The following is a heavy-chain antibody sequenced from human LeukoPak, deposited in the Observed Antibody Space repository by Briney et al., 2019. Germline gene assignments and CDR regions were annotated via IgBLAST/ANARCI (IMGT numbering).Heavy chain of an antibody. Sequence: ASVKVSCKASGSTFTGYYMHWVRQAPGQGLEWMGWMNPNSGNTGYAQRFQGRVTITRDTSISTAYMELISLRSEDTAVYYCASLVRTDYDILTGYFYYFDYWGQGTLVTVSS. V-gene: IGHV1-8*03. J-gene: IGHJ4*02. CDR2: MNPNSGNT. CDR3: ASLVRTDYDILTGYFYYFDY. CDR1: GSTFTGYY. D-gene: IGHD3-9*01.